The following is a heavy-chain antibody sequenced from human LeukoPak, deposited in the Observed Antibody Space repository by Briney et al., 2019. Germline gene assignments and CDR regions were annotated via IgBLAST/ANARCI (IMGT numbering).Heavy chain of an antibody. Sequence: GGSLRLSCAASGFTFSSYSMNWVRQAPGKGLEWVSSISSSSSYIYYADSVKGRFTISRDNAKNSLYLQMNSLRAEDTAVYYCASLGRHSSGWYDYWGQGTLVTVSS. CDR1: GFTFSSYS. CDR2: ISSSSSYI. D-gene: IGHD6-19*01. J-gene: IGHJ4*02. CDR3: ASLGRHSSGWYDY. V-gene: IGHV3-21*01.